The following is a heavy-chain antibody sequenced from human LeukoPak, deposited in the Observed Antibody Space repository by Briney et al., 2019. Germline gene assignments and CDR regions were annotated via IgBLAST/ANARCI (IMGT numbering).Heavy chain of an antibody. D-gene: IGHD1-26*01. CDR2: IYTSGST. CDR1: GGSISSYY. J-gene: IGHJ5*02. CDR3: ARRMGESYYGGLRYWFDP. V-gene: IGHV4-4*07. Sequence: SETLSLTCTVSGGSISSYYWSWIRQPAGKGLEWIGRIYTSGSTNYNPSLKSRVTMSVDTSKNQFSLKLSSVTAADTAVYYCARRMGESYYGGLRYWFDPWGQGTLVTVSS.